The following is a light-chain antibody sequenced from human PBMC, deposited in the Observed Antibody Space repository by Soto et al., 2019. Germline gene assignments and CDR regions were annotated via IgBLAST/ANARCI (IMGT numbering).Light chain of an antibody. CDR1: SSDIGVSNY. V-gene: IGLV2-14*03. Sequence: QSALTQPASVSGSPGQSITISCAGTSSDIGVSNYVSWYQQHPGKAPKLILFDVSYRPSGVSSRFSGSKSGTTASLAISGVQPEDEADYYCSSYPANTVIFGGGTKLTVL. CDR3: SSYPANTVI. CDR2: DVS. J-gene: IGLJ2*01.